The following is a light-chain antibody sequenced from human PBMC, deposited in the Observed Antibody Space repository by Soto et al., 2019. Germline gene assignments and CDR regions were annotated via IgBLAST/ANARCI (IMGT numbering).Light chain of an antibody. V-gene: IGKV3-15*01. J-gene: IGKJ1*01. Sequence: EIVLTQSPGTLSLSPGERATLSCRASQSVSSGYVAWYQQKPGQAPRLLIYGASTRATGIPARFSGSGSGTEFTLTISSLQSEDFAVYYCQQYNNWPTFGQGTKVDI. CDR2: GAS. CDR3: QQYNNWPT. CDR1: QSVSSG.